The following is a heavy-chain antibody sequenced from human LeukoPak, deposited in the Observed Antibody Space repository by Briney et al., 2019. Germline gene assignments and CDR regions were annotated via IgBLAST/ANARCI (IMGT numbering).Heavy chain of an antibody. CDR1: GFTFSNAW. CDR2: IRSNSDGGTI. V-gene: IGHV3-15*07. Sequence: GGSLRLSCATSGFTFSNAWMNWIRQAPGKGLEWVGRIRSNSDGGTIDYAAPVKGRFTLSRDDSKTTLYLQMNSLQTEDTAVYYCATDFYDSTWGQGTLVTVSS. CDR3: ATDFYDST. D-gene: IGHD3-22*01. J-gene: IGHJ5*02.